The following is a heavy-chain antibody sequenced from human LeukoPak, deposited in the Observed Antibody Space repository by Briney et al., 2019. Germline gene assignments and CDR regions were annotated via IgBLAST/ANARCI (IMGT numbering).Heavy chain of an antibody. CDR1: GFTFSSYW. CDR2: SDGSST. D-gene: IGHD5-12*01. V-gene: IGHV3-74*01. Sequence: GGSLRLSCAAPGFTFSSYWMHWVRQAPGKRLVWVSRSDGSSTSYADSVKGRFTISRDNAKNTLYLQMNSLRAEDTAVYYCARASVATIYYFQHWGQGTLVTVSS. J-gene: IGHJ1*01. CDR3: ARASVATIYYFQH.